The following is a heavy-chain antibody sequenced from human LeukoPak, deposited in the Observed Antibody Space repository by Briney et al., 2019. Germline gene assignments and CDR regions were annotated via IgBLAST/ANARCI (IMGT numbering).Heavy chain of an antibody. Sequence: SKTLSLTCAVSGGSIRSTNWWSWVRQPPGKGLEWIGEIYHSVSTNYNPSLKSRVTISVDKSNNQFSLRLTTVTAADTAVYYCARNGFYCLDHWGQGTLVTVSS. J-gene: IGHJ1*01. CDR3: ARNGFYCLDH. D-gene: IGHD5-24*01. CDR2: IYHSVST. V-gene: IGHV4-4*02. CDR1: GGSIRSTNW.